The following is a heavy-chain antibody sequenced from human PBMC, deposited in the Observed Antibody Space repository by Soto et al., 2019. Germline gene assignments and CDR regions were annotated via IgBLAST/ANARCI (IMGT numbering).Heavy chain of an antibody. CDR2: IYHTGST. Sequence: SETLSLTCTVSGGSIRSGAYYWSWLRQHPEKGLEWIGYIYHTGSTYYNPSLKSRVTISVDTSKNQFSLKLYSMTAADTAMFYCARLPITISGNYYLDNWGQGSLVTVSS. CDR1: GGSIRSGAYY. J-gene: IGHJ4*03. CDR3: ARLPITISGNYYLDN. D-gene: IGHD3-3*01. V-gene: IGHV4-31*03.